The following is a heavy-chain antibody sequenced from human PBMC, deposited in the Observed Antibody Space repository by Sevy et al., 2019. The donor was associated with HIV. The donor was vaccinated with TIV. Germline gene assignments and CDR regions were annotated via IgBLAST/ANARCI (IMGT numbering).Heavy chain of an antibody. D-gene: IGHD3-22*01. J-gene: IGHJ4*02. CDR3: AKEWLDSSGYYYVESYFDY. Sequence: GGSPRLSCAASGFTFSSYAMSWVRQAPGKGLEWVSAISGSGGSTYYGDSVKGRFTIARDNSKNTLYLQMNSLRAEDTAVYDCAKEWLDSSGYYYVESYFDYWGQGTLVTVSS. CDR2: ISGSGGST. V-gene: IGHV3-23*01. CDR1: GFTFSSYA.